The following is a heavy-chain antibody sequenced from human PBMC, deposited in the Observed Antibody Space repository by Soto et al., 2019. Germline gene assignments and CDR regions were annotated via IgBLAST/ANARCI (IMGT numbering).Heavy chain of an antibody. J-gene: IGHJ6*02. CDR1: GYSIISGYY. V-gene: IGHV4-38-2*01. Sequence: AVTLSLTCAVSGYSIISGYYWGWIRQPPGKGLKWIGSIYHSGSTYYNPTLKSRVTISVDTSKNQFSLKLSSVTAADTAVYYCVSVSRWNYVGCYYRIEVSGQGPTVTDS. CDR3: VSVSRWNYVGCYYRIEV. D-gene: IGHD1-7*01. CDR2: IYHSGST.